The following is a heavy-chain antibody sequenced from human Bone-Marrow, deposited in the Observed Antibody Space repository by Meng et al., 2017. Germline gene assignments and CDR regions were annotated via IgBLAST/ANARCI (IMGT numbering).Heavy chain of an antibody. CDR1: GFTFSSYS. V-gene: IGHV3-21*01. CDR3: ARAYYDFWSGYSPHFDY. Sequence: GESLKISCAASGFTFSSYSMNWVRQAPGKGLEWVSSISSSSSYIYYADSVKGRFTISRDNAKNSLYLQMNSLRAEDKAVYYCARAYYDFWSGYSPHFDYWGQGTLVTVSS. J-gene: IGHJ4*02. D-gene: IGHD3-3*01. CDR2: ISSSSSYI.